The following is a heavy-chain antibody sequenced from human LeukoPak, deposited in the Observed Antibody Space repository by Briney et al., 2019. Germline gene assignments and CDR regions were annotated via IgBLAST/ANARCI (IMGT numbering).Heavy chain of an antibody. CDR2: IWYDGSNK. CDR1: GFTFSSYA. D-gene: IGHD6-13*01. CDR3: AREKADPNWFDP. J-gene: IGHJ5*02. Sequence: GGSLRLSCAASGFTFSSYAMSWVRQAPGMGLEWVAVIWYDGSNKYYADSVKGRFTISRDNSKNTLYLQMNSLRAEDTAVYYCAREKADPNWFDPWGQGTLVTVSS. V-gene: IGHV3-33*08.